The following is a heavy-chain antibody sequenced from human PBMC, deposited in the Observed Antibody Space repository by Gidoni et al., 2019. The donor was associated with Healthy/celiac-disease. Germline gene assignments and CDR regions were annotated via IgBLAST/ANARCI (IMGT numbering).Heavy chain of an antibody. CDR1: GFTFSSYA. Sequence: EVQLLESGGGLVQPGGSLRLSCAASGFTFSSYAMSLVRQASGKGLEGVSAISGSGGSTYYADSVKGRFTSSRDNSKNTLYLQMNSLRAEDTAVYYCAKDIIWFRELPNYYYYYGMDVWGQGTTVTVSS. J-gene: IGHJ6*02. V-gene: IGHV3-23*01. CDR3: AKDIIWFRELPNYYYYYGMDV. CDR2: ISGSGGST. D-gene: IGHD3-10*01.